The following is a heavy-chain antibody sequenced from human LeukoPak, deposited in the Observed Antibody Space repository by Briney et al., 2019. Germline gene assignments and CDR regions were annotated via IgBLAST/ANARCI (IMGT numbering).Heavy chain of an antibody. CDR2: IYTSGST. J-gene: IGHJ4*02. Sequence: SETLSLTXTVSGGSISSYYWSWIRQPAGKGLEWIGRIYTSGSTNYNPSLKSRVTMSVDTSKNQFSLKLSSVTAADTAVYYCARGPWGATLYYFDYWGQGTLVTVSS. CDR3: ARGPWGATLYYFDY. CDR1: GGSISSYY. V-gene: IGHV4-4*07. D-gene: IGHD1-26*01.